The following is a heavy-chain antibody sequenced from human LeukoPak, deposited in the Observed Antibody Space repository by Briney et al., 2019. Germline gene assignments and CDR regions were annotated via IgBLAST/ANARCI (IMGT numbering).Heavy chain of an antibody. CDR1: GGSFSGSS. CDR3: ARVSSSWAVLDY. J-gene: IGHJ4*02. CDR2: INHSGST. V-gene: IGHV4-34*01. Sequence: PSETLSLTCAVYGGSFSGSSWSWIRQPPGKGLEWIGEINHSGSTNYNPSLKSRVTISVDTSKNQSSLKLSSVTAADTAVYYCARVSSSWAVLDYWGQGTLVTVSS. D-gene: IGHD6-13*01.